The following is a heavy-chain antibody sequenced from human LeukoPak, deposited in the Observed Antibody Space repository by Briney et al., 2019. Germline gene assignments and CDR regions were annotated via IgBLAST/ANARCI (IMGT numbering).Heavy chain of an antibody. V-gene: IGHV3-23*01. Sequence: PGGSLRLSCAASGFTFSNNAMSWVRQAPGKGLEWVSATSTSGGSAYYADSVKGRFTISRDESKTTLYLQMKSLRAEDTAVYYCAREGISRKMDFDYWGQGTLVTVSS. CDR1: GFTFSNNA. CDR2: TSTSGGSA. J-gene: IGHJ4*02. D-gene: IGHD2/OR15-2a*01. CDR3: AREGISRKMDFDY.